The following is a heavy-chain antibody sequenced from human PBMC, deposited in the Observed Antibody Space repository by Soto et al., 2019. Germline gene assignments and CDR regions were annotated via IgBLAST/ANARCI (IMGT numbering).Heavy chain of an antibody. D-gene: IGHD1-26*01. J-gene: IGHJ4*02. CDR3: ASSVSFGPRVFDY. CDR1: GGTFSSYA. V-gene: IGHV1-69*13. CDR2: IIPIFGTA. Sequence: SVKVSCKASGGTFSSYAISWVRQAPGQGLEWMGGIIPIFGTANYAQKFQGRVTITADESTSTAYMELSSLRSEDTAVYYCASSVSFGPRVFDYWGQGTLVTVSS.